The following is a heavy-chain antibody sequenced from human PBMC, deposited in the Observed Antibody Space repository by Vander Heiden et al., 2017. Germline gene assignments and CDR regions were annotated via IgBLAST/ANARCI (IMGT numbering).Heavy chain of an antibody. V-gene: IGHV3-30*18. Sequence: QVQLVESGGGVVQPGRSLRLSCAASGLALRSYAMHWVRQAPGKGLEWLALISYDGTNKYYVDSVRGRFTISRDNSQNTLYLQMNSLRPEDTALYYCAKEGGGYYGDGTFADWGQGTLVTVSS. CDR1: GLALRSYA. J-gene: IGHJ4*02. CDR3: AKEGGGYYGDGTFAD. D-gene: IGHD1-26*01. CDR2: ISYDGTNK.